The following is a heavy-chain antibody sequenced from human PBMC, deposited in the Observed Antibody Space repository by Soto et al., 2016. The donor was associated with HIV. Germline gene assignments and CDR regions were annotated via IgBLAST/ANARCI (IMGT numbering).Heavy chain of an antibody. CDR2: INWNGGTT. CDR3: ARVQSYYDIFDPPKAYYYYMDV. V-gene: IGHV3-20*04. D-gene: IGHD3-9*01. Sequence: EVQLVESGGGVVRPGGSLRLSCAASGFTFDDYGMSWVRQAPGKGLEWVSSINWNGGTTVYGDSVRGRFTISRDNARNSLYLQMKSLRGEDTALYYCARVQSYYDIFDPPKAYYYYMDVWGKGTTVSVSS. CDR1: GFTFDDYG. J-gene: IGHJ6*03.